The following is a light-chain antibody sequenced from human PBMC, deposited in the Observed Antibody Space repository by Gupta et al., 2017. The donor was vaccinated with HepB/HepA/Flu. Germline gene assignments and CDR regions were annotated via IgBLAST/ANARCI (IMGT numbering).Light chain of an antibody. J-gene: IGLJ1*01. CDR1: NGDVGTYNL. Sequence: QSALPQPASASGSPAQSLSTYCAGSNGDVGTYNLVYWYQQQPGKAPKLMIYEVTKRPPGVSNRFSGYKSGNTASLTISGLQGEDEADYYCCSYVFGNTYVFGTGTTVTVL. CDR2: EVT. CDR3: CSYVFGNTYV. V-gene: IGLV2-23*02.